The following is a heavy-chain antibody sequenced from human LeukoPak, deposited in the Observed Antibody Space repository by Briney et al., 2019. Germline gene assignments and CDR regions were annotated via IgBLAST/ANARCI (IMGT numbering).Heavy chain of an antibody. D-gene: IGHD1-26*01. J-gene: IGHJ5*02. CDR3: VRDWHHWDVDT. CDR2: INGVGTAT. V-gene: IGHV3-74*01. CDR1: GFTFNNYY. Sequence: GGSLRLSCAASGFTFNNYYIHWVRQAPGKGLVWVSRINGVGTATIYADSVKGRFTISRDNAKNTVYLQMNSLRAEDTAIYYCVRDWHHWDVDTWGQGTLVTVSS.